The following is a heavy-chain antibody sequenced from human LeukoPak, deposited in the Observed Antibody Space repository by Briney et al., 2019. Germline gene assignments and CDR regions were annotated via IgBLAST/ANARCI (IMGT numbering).Heavy chain of an antibody. CDR1: GFTVSSNY. Sequence: GGSLRLSCAASGFTVSSNYMSWVRQAPGKGLEWVANIKQDGSEKYHVDSVKGRFTISRDNAKNSLYLQMNSLRVEDTAVYYCAPRGRGYWRQGTLVTVSS. V-gene: IGHV3-7*01. CDR3: APRGRGY. D-gene: IGHD3-10*01. J-gene: IGHJ4*02. CDR2: IKQDGSEK.